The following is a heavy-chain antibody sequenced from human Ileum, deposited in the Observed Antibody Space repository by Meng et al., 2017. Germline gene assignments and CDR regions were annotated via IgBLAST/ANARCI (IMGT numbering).Heavy chain of an antibody. CDR1: GFTFSSSW. CDR2: IIGDGSGA. V-gene: IGHV3-74*01. Sequence: GQLVESGGGLARPGGSLRLSCTASGFTFSSSWVHWVRQAPGRGLAWVSRIIGDGSGANYADSVEGRFTVSRDNAKNTAYLQMNSLRAEDTAVYYCARDSDTSGRHWYFDLWGRGTLVTVSS. J-gene: IGHJ2*01. D-gene: IGHD6-19*01. CDR3: ARDSDTSGRHWYFDL.